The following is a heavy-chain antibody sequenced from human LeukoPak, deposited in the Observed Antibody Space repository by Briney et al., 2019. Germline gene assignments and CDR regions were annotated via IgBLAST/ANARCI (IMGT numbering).Heavy chain of an antibody. J-gene: IGHJ4*02. Sequence: ASVKVSCKVSGYTLTELSMHWVRQAPGKGLEGMGGFDPEDGETIYAQKFQGRVTMTEDTSTDTAYMELSSLRSEDTAVYYCAIPKYYYGSGSYYTDYWGQGTLVTVSS. CDR1: GYTLTELS. CDR3: AIPKYYYGSGSYYTDY. V-gene: IGHV1-24*01. D-gene: IGHD3-10*01. CDR2: FDPEDGET.